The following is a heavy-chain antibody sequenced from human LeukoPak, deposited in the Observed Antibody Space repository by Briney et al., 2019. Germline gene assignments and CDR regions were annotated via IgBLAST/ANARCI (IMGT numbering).Heavy chain of an antibody. J-gene: IGHJ1*01. Sequence: GASVKVSCKASGYTFTSYGISWVRQAPGQGLEWMGWISAYNGNTNYAQKLQGRVTMTTDTSTSTAYMELRSLRSDDTAVYYCARAPTPYSRAPEYFQHWGQGTLVTVSS. CDR2: ISAYNGNT. CDR3: ARAPTPYSRAPEYFQH. D-gene: IGHD6-13*01. V-gene: IGHV1-18*01. CDR1: GYTFTSYG.